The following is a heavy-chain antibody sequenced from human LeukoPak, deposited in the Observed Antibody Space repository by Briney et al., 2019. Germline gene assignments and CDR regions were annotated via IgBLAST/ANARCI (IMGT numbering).Heavy chain of an antibody. J-gene: IGHJ4*02. V-gene: IGHV3-74*01. CDR2: INSDGSST. CDR1: GFTFSSYW. Sequence: GGSLRLSCAASGFTFSSYWMHWVRQAPGKGLVWVSRINSDGSSTSYADSVKGRFTISRDSSKNTLFLQMNSLKPEDTAMYHCTRNRPETPLGYWGQGTLVTVSS. D-gene: IGHD1-14*01. CDR3: TRNRPETPLGY.